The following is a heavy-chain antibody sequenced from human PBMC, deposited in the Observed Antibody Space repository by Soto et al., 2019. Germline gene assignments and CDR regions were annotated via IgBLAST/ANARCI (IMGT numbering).Heavy chain of an antibody. J-gene: IGHJ6*02. CDR2: ISSSGGST. CDR1: GFTFSDYY. CDR3: ARDRGGYDRLYYYHGMDV. Sequence: GGSLRLSXAASGFTFSDYYMSWIRQAPGKGLEYISYISSSGGSTNYADFVKGRFTISRDNAKNSLYLQMSSLRAEDTAVYYCARDRGGYDRLYYYHGMDVWGQGTTVTVSS. D-gene: IGHD5-12*01. V-gene: IGHV3-11*06.